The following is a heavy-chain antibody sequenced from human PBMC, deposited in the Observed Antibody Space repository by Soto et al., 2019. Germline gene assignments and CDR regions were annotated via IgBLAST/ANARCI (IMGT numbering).Heavy chain of an antibody. Sequence: PSQTMSLTCNVSSGPTKTGDSYWNWIHQPPGKGLEWTGYAFYSGATNYRPSLKSRAAISMDTSKNQFSLRLTSVTAADTAAYYCVRAGFSSGHLLSWGQGTRVTVSS. J-gene: IGHJ5*02. D-gene: IGHD1-1*01. V-gene: IGHV4-30-4*01. CDR3: VRAGFSSGHLLS. CDR1: SGPTKTGDSY. CDR2: AFYSGAT.